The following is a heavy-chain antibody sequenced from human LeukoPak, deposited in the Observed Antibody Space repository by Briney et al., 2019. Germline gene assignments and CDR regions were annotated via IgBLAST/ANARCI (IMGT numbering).Heavy chain of an antibody. CDR3: ARGLGYCSGGSCYPLFDY. Sequence: SVKVSCKASGGTFSSYAISWVRQAPGQGLEWMGGIIHIFGTANYAQKFQGRVTITADESTSTAYMELSSLRSEDTAVYYCARGLGYCSGGSCYPLFDYWGQGTLVTVSS. J-gene: IGHJ4*02. CDR2: IIHIFGTA. V-gene: IGHV1-69*13. CDR1: GGTFSSYA. D-gene: IGHD2-15*01.